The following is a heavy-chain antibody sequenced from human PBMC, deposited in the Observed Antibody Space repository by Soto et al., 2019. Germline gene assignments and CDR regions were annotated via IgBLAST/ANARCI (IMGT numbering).Heavy chain of an antibody. D-gene: IGHD2-8*02. CDR1: GFNFSTHS. V-gene: IGHV3-48*02. CDR2: IGRSGSSA. CDR3: TRDLVLVTSATGAFDV. Sequence: EVQLVQSGGGLGQPGGSLRLSCVASGFNFSTHSMNWVRQAPGKGLQWVSYIGRSGSSANYPDSVKGRFTISRDNGKNSLYLQINSLRDEDAAVYYCTRDLVLVTSATGAFDVWGQGSMVTVSS. J-gene: IGHJ3*01.